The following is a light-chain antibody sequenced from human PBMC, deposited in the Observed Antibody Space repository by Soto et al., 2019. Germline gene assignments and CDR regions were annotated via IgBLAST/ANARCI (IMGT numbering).Light chain of an antibody. CDR1: RSNIGRNF. CDR3: VAWDDTLDAQV. CDR2: RNN. V-gene: IGLV1-47*01. J-gene: IGLJ3*02. Sequence: QLVLTQSPSASGTPGQRVTISCSGSRSNIGRNFAYWYQHVPGTAPRLLIQRNNERPSGVPDRFSGSKSSTSVSLAISGLRSDDEATYYCVAWDDTLDAQVFGGGTKLTVL.